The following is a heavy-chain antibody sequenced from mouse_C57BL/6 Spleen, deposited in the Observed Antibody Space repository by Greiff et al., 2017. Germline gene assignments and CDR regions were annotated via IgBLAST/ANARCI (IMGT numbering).Heavy chain of an antibody. CDR3: AKGEGYYGSSYGYFDV. D-gene: IGHD1-1*01. Sequence: VQLQESGAELARPGASVKLSCKASGYTFTSYGISWVKQRTGQGLEWIGEIYPRSGNTYYNEKFKGKATLTADKSSSTAYMELRSLTSEDSAVYFCAKGEGYYGSSYGYFDVWGTGTTVTVSS. CDR2: IYPRSGNT. J-gene: IGHJ1*03. CDR1: GYTFTSYG. V-gene: IGHV1-81*01.